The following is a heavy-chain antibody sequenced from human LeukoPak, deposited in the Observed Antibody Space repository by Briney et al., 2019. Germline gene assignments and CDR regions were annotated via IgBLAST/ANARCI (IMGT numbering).Heavy chain of an antibody. CDR3: ARSPKGLGARNYFDY. CDR2: IYYSGST. D-gene: IGHD1-26*01. J-gene: IGHJ4*02. Sequence: PSETLSLTCTVSGGSISSYYWSWIRQPPGKGLEWIGYIYYSGSTNYNPSLKSRVTISVDTSKNQFSLKLSSVTAADTAVYYCARSPKGLGARNYFDYWGQGTLVTVSS. V-gene: IGHV4-59*01. CDR1: GGSISSYY.